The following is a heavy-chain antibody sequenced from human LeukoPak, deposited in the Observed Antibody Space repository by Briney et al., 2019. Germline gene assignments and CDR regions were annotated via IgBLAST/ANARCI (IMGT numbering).Heavy chain of an antibody. V-gene: IGHV1-2*04. Sequence: ASVKVSCKASGYTFTGYYMRWVRQAPGQGLEWMGWINPNSGGTNYAQKFQGWVTMTRDTSISTAYMELSRLRSDDTAVYYCARAPVLRYFDDTYYFDYWGQGTLVTVSS. D-gene: IGHD3-9*01. CDR3: ARAPVLRYFDDTYYFDY. CDR1: GYTFTGYY. J-gene: IGHJ4*02. CDR2: INPNSGGT.